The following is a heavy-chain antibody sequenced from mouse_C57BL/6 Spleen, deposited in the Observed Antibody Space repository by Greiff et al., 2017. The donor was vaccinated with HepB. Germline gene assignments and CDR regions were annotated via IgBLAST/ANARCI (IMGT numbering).Heavy chain of an antibody. D-gene: IGHD2-4*01. CDR2: IYPGSGST. V-gene: IGHV1-55*01. J-gene: IGHJ3*01. CDR1: GYTFTSYW. Sequence: QVQLQQPGAELVKPGASVKMSCKASGYTFTSYWITWVKQRPGQGLEWIGDIYPGSGSTNDNEKFKSKATLTVDTSSSTAYMQLSSLTSEDSAVYYCARRSDYDGWFAYWGQGTLVTVSA. CDR3: ARRSDYDGWFAY.